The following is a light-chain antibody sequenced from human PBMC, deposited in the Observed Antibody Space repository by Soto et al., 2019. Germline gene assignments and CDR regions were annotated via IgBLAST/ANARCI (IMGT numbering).Light chain of an antibody. Sequence: DIVMTQSPLSSPVTLGQPASISCRSSQSLVHADGSTYLSWLQQRPGQPPRLLIYKISNRLSGVPDRFSGSGAGTYFTLKISRVEAEDVGVYYCMQATQFPRTFGQGTKVEI. CDR1: QSLVHADGSTY. CDR3: MQATQFPRT. V-gene: IGKV2-24*01. CDR2: KIS. J-gene: IGKJ1*01.